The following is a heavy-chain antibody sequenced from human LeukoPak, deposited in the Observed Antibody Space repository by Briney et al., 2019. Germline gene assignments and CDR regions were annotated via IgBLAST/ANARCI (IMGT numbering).Heavy chain of an antibody. V-gene: IGHV1-18*01. Sequence: AASVKVSCKASGYTFTIYGISWVRQTPGQGLEWMGWISAYNVNTNYAQKVQGRVTLPTDTSTSTVYMELRSLRSDDTAVKYCARDVGEYSYAPLGYWGQGTLVTVSS. D-gene: IGHD5-18*01. CDR1: GYTFTIYG. CDR3: ARDVGEYSYAPLGY. CDR2: ISAYNVNT. J-gene: IGHJ4*02.